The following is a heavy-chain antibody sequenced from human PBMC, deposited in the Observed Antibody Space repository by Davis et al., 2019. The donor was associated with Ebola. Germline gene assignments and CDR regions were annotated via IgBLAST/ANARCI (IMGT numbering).Heavy chain of an antibody. V-gene: IGHV4-39*07. CDR3: ATLGYSYGNSFDH. CDR2: IYYSGST. CDR1: GGSISSSSYY. J-gene: IGHJ4*02. Sequence: MPSETLSLTCTVSGGSISSSSYYWGWIRQPPGKGLEWIGYIYYSGSTNYNPSLKSRVTISVDTSKNQFSLSLSSVTAADTAVYYCATLGYSYGNSFDHWGQGILVTVSS. D-gene: IGHD5-18*01.